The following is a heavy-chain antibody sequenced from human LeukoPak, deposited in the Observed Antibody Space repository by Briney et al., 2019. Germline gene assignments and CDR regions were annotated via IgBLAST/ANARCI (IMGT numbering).Heavy chain of an antibody. V-gene: IGHV1-2*02. CDR3: ARSKMSDY. J-gene: IGHJ4*02. D-gene: IGHD5-24*01. CDR2: IKPSSGGT. Sequence: ASLKVSCKASGYTFTDNYIHWVRQVPGQGLEWMGWIKPSSGGTNYAQKFQGRVTMSRDTSINTAYMELNSLRSDDTAVYYCARSKMSDYWGQGTLVTVSS. CDR1: GYTFTDNY.